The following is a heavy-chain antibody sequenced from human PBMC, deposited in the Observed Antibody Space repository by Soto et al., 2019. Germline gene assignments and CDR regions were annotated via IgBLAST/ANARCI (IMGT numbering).Heavy chain of an antibody. J-gene: IGHJ4*02. Sequence: EVQLVESGGGLVEPGGSLRLSCVVSGFTFSNAWMRWVRQAPGKGLEWVGRIKSKADGGTPEYAASVEGRFTISRDDSKSTLYLQLDGLKTEDTAVYYCSTGLRWTSTDDYWGQGTLVTVSS. V-gene: IGHV3-15*01. CDR1: GFTFSNAW. CDR2: IKSKADGGTP. D-gene: IGHD2-15*01. CDR3: STGLRWTSTDDY.